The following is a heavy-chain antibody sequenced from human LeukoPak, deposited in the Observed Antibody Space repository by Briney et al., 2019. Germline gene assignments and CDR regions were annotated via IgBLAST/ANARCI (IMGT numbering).Heavy chain of an antibody. Sequence: GGSLRLSCAASGFTFSSYGMSWVRQAPGKGLEWVSGISGSGGNTYYADSVKGRFTISRDNSKNTLYLQMNSLRAEDMAVYYCAKWRSVLTPPDVWGKGATVTISS. V-gene: IGHV3-23*01. J-gene: IGHJ6*04. CDR1: GFTFSSYG. CDR3: AKWRSVLTPPDV. D-gene: IGHD2-8*01. CDR2: ISGSGGNT.